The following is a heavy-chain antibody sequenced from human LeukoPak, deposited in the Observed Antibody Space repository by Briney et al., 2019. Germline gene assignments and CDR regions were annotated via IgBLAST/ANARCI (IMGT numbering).Heavy chain of an antibody. V-gene: IGHV3-13*04. CDR2: IGTAGDT. D-gene: IGHD6-13*01. Sequence: GGSLRLSCAASGFTFSSYDMHWVRQATGKGLEWVSAIGTAGDTYYPGSVKGRLTISRENAKNSLYLLMNSLRAGDTAVYYCARGSSGSSWYGAGFDYGGQGTLVTVSS. CDR3: ARGSSGSSWYGAGFDY. CDR1: GFTFSSYD. J-gene: IGHJ4*02.